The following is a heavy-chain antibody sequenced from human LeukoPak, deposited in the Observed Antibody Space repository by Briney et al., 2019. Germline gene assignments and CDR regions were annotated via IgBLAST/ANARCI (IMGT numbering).Heavy chain of an antibody. J-gene: IGHJ4*02. Sequence: WASVKVSCKVSGYTLTELSMHWVRQAPGKGLEWMGGFDPEDGETIYAQKFQGRVTMTEDTSTDTAYMELSSLRSEDTAVYYCATDTLSSGWYYFDYWGQGTLVTVSS. CDR1: GYTLTELS. V-gene: IGHV1-24*01. CDR3: ATDTLSSGWYYFDY. D-gene: IGHD6-19*01. CDR2: FDPEDGET.